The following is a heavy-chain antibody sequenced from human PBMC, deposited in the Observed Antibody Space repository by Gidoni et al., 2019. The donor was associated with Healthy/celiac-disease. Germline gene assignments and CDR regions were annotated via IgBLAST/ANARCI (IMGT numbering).Heavy chain of an antibody. J-gene: IGHJ6*03. CDR2: IKSKTEGGTT. Sequence: EVQLVESGGGLVTPGGSLRLSCAASGGTFSNDWMSGVRQATGKGLVWVGRIKSKTEGGTTDYAAPIKDRFTISKDESTSTLYLQMNSLKTEDTTVYYCTRPDIVVVPAATYYYYYYMDVWGKGTTVTVSS. CDR1: GGTFSNDW. CDR3: TRPDIVVVPAATYYYYYYMDV. D-gene: IGHD2-2*01. V-gene: IGHV3-15*01.